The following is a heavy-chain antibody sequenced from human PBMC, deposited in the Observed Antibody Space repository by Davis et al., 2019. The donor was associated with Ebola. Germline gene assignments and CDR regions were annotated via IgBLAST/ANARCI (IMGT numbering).Heavy chain of an antibody. Sequence: GESLKISCAASGFTFSDYYMSWIRQAPGKGLEWVGRIKSKTDGGTTDYAAPVKGRFTISRDDSKNTLYLQKNSLKTEDTTVYYCTKDMQQYYNSKGYYYYYGMDVWGQGTTVTGSS. CDR2: IKSKTDGGTT. J-gene: IGHJ6*02. D-gene: IGHD3-22*01. CDR3: TKDMQQYYNSKGYYYYYGMDV. CDR1: GFTFSDYY. V-gene: IGHV3-15*01.